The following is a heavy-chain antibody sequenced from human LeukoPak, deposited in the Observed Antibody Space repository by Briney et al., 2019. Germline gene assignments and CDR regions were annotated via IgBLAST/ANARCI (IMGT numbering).Heavy chain of an antibody. CDR2: ISSSGSTI. J-gene: IGHJ4*02. CDR3: AIYYDSSGSPLDY. V-gene: IGHV3-11*01. Sequence: GGSLRLSCAASGFTFSDYYMSWIRQAPGKGLEWVSYISSSGSTIYYADSVKGRFTISRDNAKNSLYLQMNSLRAEDTAVYYCAIYYDSSGSPLDYWGQGTLVTVSS. D-gene: IGHD3-22*01. CDR1: GFTFSDYY.